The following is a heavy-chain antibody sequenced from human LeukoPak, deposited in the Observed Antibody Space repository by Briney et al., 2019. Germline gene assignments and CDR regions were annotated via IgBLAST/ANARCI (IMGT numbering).Heavy chain of an antibody. CDR2: TYYRSKWYN. CDR1: GDSVSSNSAA. V-gene: IGHV6-1*01. J-gene: IGHJ5*02. Sequence: SQTLSLTCAISGDSVSSNSAAWNWIRQSPSRGLEWLGRTYYRSKWYNDYAVSVKSRISINPDTSKNQVSLHLKSVAPQDTAAYYCALGVTCSGGSCYLGDWFDPWVQGTLVTVSS. CDR3: ALGVTCSGGSCYLGDWFDP. D-gene: IGHD2-15*01.